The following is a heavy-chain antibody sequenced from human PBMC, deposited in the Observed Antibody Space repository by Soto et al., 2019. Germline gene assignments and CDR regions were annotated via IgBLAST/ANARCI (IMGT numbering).Heavy chain of an antibody. Sequence: KFQGRVTITRDTSATTAYMELSSLRSEDTAIYYCARSTIRYNWFDPWGQGTLVTVSS. V-gene: IGHV1-3*01. CDR3: ARSTIRYNWFDP. D-gene: IGHD3-3*01. J-gene: IGHJ5*02.